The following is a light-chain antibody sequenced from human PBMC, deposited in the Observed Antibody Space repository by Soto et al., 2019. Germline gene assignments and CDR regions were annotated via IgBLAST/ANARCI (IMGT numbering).Light chain of an antibody. J-gene: IGLJ3*02. CDR3: AAWDDSLFWV. CDR1: SSNIGDNT. Sequence: QSVLTQPPSASGTPGQRVTISCSGGSSNIGDNTVNWYQQLPGTAPKLLIYSNNQRPSGVPDCFSGSKSGTSASLAISGLQTEDEADYYCAAWDDSLFWVFGGGTKLTVL. V-gene: IGLV1-44*01. CDR2: SNN.